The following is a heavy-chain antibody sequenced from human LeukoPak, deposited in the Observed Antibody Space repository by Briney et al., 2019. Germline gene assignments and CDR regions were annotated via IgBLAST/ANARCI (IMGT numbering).Heavy chain of an antibody. V-gene: IGHV3-21*01. CDR3: ARVLGGYCSGGSCYRGFYYYYYYMDV. CDR1: GFTFSSYS. CDR2: ISSSSSYI. J-gene: IGHJ6*03. D-gene: IGHD2-15*01. Sequence: GGSLRLSCAASGFTFSSYSMNWVRQAPGKGLEWVSSISSSSSYIYYADSVEGRFTISRDNAKNSLYLQMNSLRAEDTAVYYCARVLGGYCSGGSCYRGFYYYYYYMDVWGKGTTVTVSS.